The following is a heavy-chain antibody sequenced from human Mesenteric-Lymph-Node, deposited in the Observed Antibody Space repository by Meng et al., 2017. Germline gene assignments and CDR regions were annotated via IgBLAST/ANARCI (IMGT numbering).Heavy chain of an antibody. CDR1: GFMLDNVW. CDR2: MNQGGGEK. D-gene: IGHD3-16*01. V-gene: IGHV3-7*03. J-gene: IGHJ3*02. CDR3: VKDRESYSSVWDAFDI. Sequence: GESPKTPCAASGFMLDNVWLSRVRQAPGKGLEWVANMNQGGGEKHYVDPVKGHFTISRDNSKDTLYLQVNSLRAEDTAVYYCVKDRESYSSVWDAFDIWGQGTMVTVSS.